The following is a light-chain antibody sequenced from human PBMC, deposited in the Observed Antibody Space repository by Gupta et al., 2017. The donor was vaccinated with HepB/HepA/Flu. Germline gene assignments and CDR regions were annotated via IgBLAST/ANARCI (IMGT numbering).Light chain of an antibody. Sequence: DFVMPHSPLPLPVTPGEPPSISCRSSQSLLQSNGYNYLDWYLQKPGQSPQLLIYLGSNRASGVPDRFSGSGSGTDFTLKISRVEAEDVGVYYCMQALQTPFTFGPGTKVEIK. V-gene: IGKV2-28*01. J-gene: IGKJ3*01. CDR3: MQALQTPFT. CDR1: QSLLQSNGYNY. CDR2: LGS.